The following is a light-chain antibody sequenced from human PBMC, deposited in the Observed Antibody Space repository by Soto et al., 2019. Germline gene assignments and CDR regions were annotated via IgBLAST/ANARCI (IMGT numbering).Light chain of an antibody. J-gene: IGKJ2*01. CDR2: GAS. CDR3: QQYGSSLYT. Sequence: EIVLTQSQCTLSLSPGERATLSCRASQSVSSSYLAWYQQKPGQAPRLLIYGASSRATGIPDRFSGSGSGTDFTLTISRLEPEDFAVYYCQQYGSSLYTFGQGTKLEIK. V-gene: IGKV3-20*01. CDR1: QSVSSSY.